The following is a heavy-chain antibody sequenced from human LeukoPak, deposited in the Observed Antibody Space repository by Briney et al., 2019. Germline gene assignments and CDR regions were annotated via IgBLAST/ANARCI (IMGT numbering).Heavy chain of an antibody. CDR2: IYYSGST. J-gene: IGHJ4*02. CDR1: GFTFSSYS. CDR3: ARLRVGYFDY. D-gene: IGHD2-2*01. V-gene: IGHV4-39*01. Sequence: GSLRLSCAASGFTFSSYSMNWIRQPPGKGLEWIGSIYYSGSTYYNPSLKSRATISVDTSKNQFSLKLSSMTAADTAVYYCARLRVGYFDYWGQGTLVTVSS.